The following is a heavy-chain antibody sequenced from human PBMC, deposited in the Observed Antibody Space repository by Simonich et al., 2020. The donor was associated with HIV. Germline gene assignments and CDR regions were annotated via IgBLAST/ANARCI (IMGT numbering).Heavy chain of an antibody. Sequence: QVQLQESGPGLVKPSETLSLTCTVSGGSFSTYYWSWIRQPPGKGLEWIGYIIYSGTTNYNPSLKSRVTISVDTAQKQFSLKLSSVTAADTAVYYCARQPRIAAAGGGWFDPWGQGTLVTVSS. CDR3: ARQPRIAAAGGGWFDP. CDR1: GGSFSTYY. D-gene: IGHD6-13*01. J-gene: IGHJ5*02. CDR2: IIYSGTT. V-gene: IGHV4-59*01.